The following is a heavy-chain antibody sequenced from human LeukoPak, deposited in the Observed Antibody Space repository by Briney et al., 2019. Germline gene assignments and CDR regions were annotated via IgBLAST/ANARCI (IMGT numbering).Heavy chain of an antibody. CDR1: GYSCTSYW. Sequence: GESPKISCKGSGYSCTSYWIGWVRQMPGKGLEWMGIIYPGDSDTRYSPSFQGQVTISADKSISTAYLQWSSLKASDTAMYYCARRSHYDFWSGLDGDAFDIWGQGTMVTVSS. CDR2: IYPGDSDT. CDR3: ARRSHYDFWSGLDGDAFDI. D-gene: IGHD3-3*01. V-gene: IGHV5-51*01. J-gene: IGHJ3*02.